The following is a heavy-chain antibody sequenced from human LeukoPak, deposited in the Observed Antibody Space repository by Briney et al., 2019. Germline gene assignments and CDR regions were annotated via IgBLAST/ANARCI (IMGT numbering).Heavy chain of an antibody. D-gene: IGHD1-26*01. CDR2: ISGSGGST. CDR3: TRGNSGSSLNY. CDR1: GFTFSSYA. Sequence: GGSLRLSCAASGFTFSSYAMSWVRQAPGKGLEWVSAISGSGGSTYYADSVKGRFTISRDNSKNTLYLQMNSLRAEDTAVYYCTRGNSGSSLNYWGQGTLVTVSS. J-gene: IGHJ4*02. V-gene: IGHV3-23*01.